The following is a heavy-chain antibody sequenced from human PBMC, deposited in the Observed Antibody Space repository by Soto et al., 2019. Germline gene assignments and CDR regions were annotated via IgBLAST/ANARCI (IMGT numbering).Heavy chain of an antibody. CDR3: ARGPSGNINFPLNP. J-gene: IGHJ5*02. CDR2: IIPIFGTA. D-gene: IGHD2-15*01. Sequence: SVKVSCKASGGTFSSYAISWVRQAPGQGLEWMGGIIPIFGTANYAQKFQGRVTITADKSTSTAYMELSSLRSEDTAVYYCARGPSGNINFPLNPWGQGTLVTVSS. V-gene: IGHV1-69*06. CDR1: GGTFSSYA.